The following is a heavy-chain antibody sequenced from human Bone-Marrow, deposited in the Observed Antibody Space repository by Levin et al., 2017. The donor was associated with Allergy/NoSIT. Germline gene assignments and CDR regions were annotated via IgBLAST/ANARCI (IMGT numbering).Heavy chain of an antibody. V-gene: IGHV3-13*01. CDR1: GFTFSSYD. J-gene: IGHJ3*02. Sequence: GGSLRLSCAASGFTFSSYDMHWVRQAPGKGLQWVSSIGAAGDTYYPGSVKGRFTISRENAKNSLYLQMNSLRAEDTAVYYCARDSSILTGHDAFDIWGQGTLVTVSS. CDR3: ARDSSILTGHDAFDI. CDR2: IGAAGDT. D-gene: IGHD3-9*01.